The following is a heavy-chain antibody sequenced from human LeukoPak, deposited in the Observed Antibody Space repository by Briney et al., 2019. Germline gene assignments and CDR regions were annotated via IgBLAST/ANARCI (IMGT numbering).Heavy chain of an antibody. J-gene: IGHJ3*02. CDR1: GYTFINYG. D-gene: IGHD1/OR15-1a*01. CDR2: INPNSGGT. CDR3: ARFKGSPNKAFDI. V-gene: IGHV1-2*06. Sequence: ASVKVSCKASGYTFINYGISWVRQAPGQGLEWMGRINPNSGGTNYAQKFQGRVTMTRDTSISTAYMELSRLRSDDTAVYYCARFKGSPNKAFDIWGQGTMVTVSS.